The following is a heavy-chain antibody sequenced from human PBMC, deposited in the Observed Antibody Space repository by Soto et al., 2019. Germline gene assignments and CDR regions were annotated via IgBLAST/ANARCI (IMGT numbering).Heavy chain of an antibody. V-gene: IGHV3-33*01. CDR1: GFTFSSYG. CDR2: IWYDGSNK. D-gene: IGHD4-17*01. CDR3: ARAFDDYGDYSVLDY. Sequence: QVQLVESGGGVVQPGRSLRLSCAASGFTFSSYGMHWVRQAPGKGLEWVAVIWYDGSNKYYADSVKGRFTISRDNSKNTLYLQMNRLRAEDTAVYYCARAFDDYGDYSVLDYWGQGTLVTVSS. J-gene: IGHJ4*02.